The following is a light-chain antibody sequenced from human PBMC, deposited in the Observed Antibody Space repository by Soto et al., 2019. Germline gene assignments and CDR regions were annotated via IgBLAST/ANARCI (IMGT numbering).Light chain of an antibody. CDR3: QQYGSSPPYT. Sequence: EIVLTQSPGTLALSPGEGATLSCRASQSVSSNHLAWYQQKPGQAPRLLIFGASSRASDIPDRFSGSGSGTDFPLTISRLEPEDFAVYYCQQYGSSPPYTFGQGTKLEIK. V-gene: IGKV3-20*01. CDR1: QSVSSNH. CDR2: GAS. J-gene: IGKJ2*01.